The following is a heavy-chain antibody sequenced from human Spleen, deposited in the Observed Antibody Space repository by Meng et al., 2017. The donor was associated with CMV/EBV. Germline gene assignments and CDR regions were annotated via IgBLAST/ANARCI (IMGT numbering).Heavy chain of an antibody. J-gene: IGHJ6*02. CDR2: IYYSGST. CDR3: ARHLLEWLFGPTSPVYYYYGMDV. V-gene: IGHV4-39*07. Sequence: SETLSLTCTVSGGSISSRYYWGWIRQPPGKGLEWIGTIYYSGSTYYNPSLKSRVTISVDTSKNQFSLKLSSVTAADTAVYYCARHLLEWLFGPTSPVYYYYGMDVWGQGTTVTVSS. CDR1: GGSISSRYY. D-gene: IGHD3-3*01.